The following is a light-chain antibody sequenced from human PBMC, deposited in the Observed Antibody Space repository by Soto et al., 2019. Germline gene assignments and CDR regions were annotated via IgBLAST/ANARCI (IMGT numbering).Light chain of an antibody. CDR2: EVT. CDR3: SSYAGSYKYV. J-gene: IGLJ1*01. V-gene: IGLV2-8*01. Sequence: QSALTQPPSASGSPGQSVTISCTGTSSDVGGYNYVSWYQQHPGKAPKLMIYEVTKRPSGVPDRFSASKSDNTASLTVSGLQAEDEADYYCSSYAGSYKYVFGTWTKLTVL. CDR1: SSDVGGYNY.